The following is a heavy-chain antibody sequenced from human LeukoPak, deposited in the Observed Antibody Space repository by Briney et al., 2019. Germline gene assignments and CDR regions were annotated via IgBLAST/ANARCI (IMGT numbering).Heavy chain of an antibody. CDR1: SGSISSYY. CDR2: IYYSGST. CDR3: ARRSDGYNL. J-gene: IGHJ5*02. Sequence: SETLSLTCTVSSGSISSYYWSWIRQPPGKGLEWIGYIYYSGSTNYNPSLKSRVTISVDTSKNQFSLKLSSVTAADTAVYYCARRSDGYNLWGQGTLVTVSS. V-gene: IGHV4-59*01. D-gene: IGHD5-24*01.